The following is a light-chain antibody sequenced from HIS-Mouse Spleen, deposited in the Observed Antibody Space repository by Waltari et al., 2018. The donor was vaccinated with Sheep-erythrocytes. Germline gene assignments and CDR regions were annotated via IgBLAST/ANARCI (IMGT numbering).Light chain of an antibody. CDR3: CSYAGSYNHV. Sequence: QSALTQPRSVSGSPGQSVTISCTGTSSAVGVYNYVSWDPQHPGKAPKLMIYDVSKRPSGVPDRFSGSKSGNTASLTISGLQAEDEADYYCCSYAGSYNHVFATGTKVTVL. J-gene: IGLJ1*01. V-gene: IGLV2-11*01. CDR2: DVS. CDR1: SSAVGVYNY.